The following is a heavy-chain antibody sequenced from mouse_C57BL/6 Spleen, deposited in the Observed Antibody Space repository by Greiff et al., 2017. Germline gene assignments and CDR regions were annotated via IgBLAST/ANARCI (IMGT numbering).Heavy chain of an antibody. D-gene: IGHD2-4*01. V-gene: IGHV1-75*01. J-gene: IGHJ3*01. CDR3: ARSASYDYDGLFAY. CDR1: GYTFTDYY. Sequence: QVQLQQSGPELVKPGASVKISCKASGYTFTDYYINWVKQRPGQGLEWIGWIFPGSGSTNYNEKFKGKATLTVDKSSSTAYMLLSSLTSEDSAVYFCARSASYDYDGLFAYWGQGTLVTVSA. CDR2: IFPGSGST.